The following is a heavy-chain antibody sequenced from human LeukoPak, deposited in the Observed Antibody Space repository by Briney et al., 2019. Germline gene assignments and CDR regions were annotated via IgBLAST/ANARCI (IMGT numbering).Heavy chain of an antibody. CDR1: GFSFSSYE. D-gene: IGHD1-1*01. J-gene: IGHJ6*03. Sequence: PGGSLRLSCAASGFSFSSYEMNWVRQAPGKGLEWISYISASGALTHYADSVEGRFTISRDNAKNSLFLRMNRLRAEDTAVYYCERDRLLEDRDYNSYYYMDVWGIGTTVTVSS. CDR2: ISASGALT. CDR3: ERDRLLEDRDYNSYYYMDV. V-gene: IGHV3-48*03.